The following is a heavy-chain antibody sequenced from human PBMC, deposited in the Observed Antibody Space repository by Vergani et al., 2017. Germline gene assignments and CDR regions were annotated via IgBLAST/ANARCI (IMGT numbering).Heavy chain of an antibody. CDR3: ASSNWNHVRPIYAFDI. J-gene: IGHJ3*02. V-gene: IGHV1-2*02. D-gene: IGHD1-14*01. Sequence: QVQLVQSGAEVKKPGASVKVSCKASGYTFTGYYMHWVRQAPGQGLEWMGWINPNSGGTNYAQKFQGRVTMTRDTSISTAYMELSRLRSDDTAVYYCASSNWNHVRPIYAFDIWDQVTMVTVSS. CDR2: INPNSGGT. CDR1: GYTFTGYY.